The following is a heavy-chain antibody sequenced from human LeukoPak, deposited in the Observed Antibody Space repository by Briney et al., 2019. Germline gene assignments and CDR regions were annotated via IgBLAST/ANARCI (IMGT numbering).Heavy chain of an antibody. CDR3: ARDYYDSSGYYSFDY. J-gene: IGHJ4*02. CDR1: GFTFSSYS. CDR2: ISSSSSTI. D-gene: IGHD3-22*01. Sequence: PGGSLRLSCAAPGFTFSSYSMNCVRQAPGKGLEWVSYISSSSSTIYYADSVKGRFTISRDNAKNSLYLQMNSLRAEDTAVYYCARDYYDSSGYYSFDYWGQGTLVTVSS. V-gene: IGHV3-48*04.